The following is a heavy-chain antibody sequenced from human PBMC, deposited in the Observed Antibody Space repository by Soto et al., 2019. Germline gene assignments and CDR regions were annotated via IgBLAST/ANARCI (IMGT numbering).Heavy chain of an antibody. J-gene: IGHJ6*02. CDR2: IIPIFGTA. D-gene: IGHD2-2*01. Sequence: QVQLVQSGAEVKKPGSSVKVSCKASGGTFSSYAISWVRQAPGQGLEWMGGIIPIFGTANYAQKFQGRVTITADESTSTAYMELSSLRSEDTAVHYCARPLLPPAAQPHYYYYGMDVWGQGTTVTVSS. V-gene: IGHV1-69*01. CDR1: GGTFSSYA. CDR3: ARPLLPPAAQPHYYYYGMDV.